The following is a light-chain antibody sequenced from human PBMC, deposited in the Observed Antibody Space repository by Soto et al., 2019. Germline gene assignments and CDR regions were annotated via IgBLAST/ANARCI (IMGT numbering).Light chain of an antibody. Sequence: EFVLTQSPGTLSLSPGERATLSCRASQPVRNNYLAWYQQKPGQAPRLLIYDASSRATGIPDRFRGGGSGTDFTLTISRREPEELAGYYWQQCSSYPLTFGGGTKVEIK. J-gene: IGKJ4*01. CDR1: QPVRNNY. V-gene: IGKV3-20*01. CDR3: QQCSSYPLT. CDR2: DAS.